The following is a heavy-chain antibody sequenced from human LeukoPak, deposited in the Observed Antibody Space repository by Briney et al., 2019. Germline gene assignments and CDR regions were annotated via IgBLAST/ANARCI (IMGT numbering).Heavy chain of an antibody. CDR1: GGSISSYY. J-gene: IGHJ4*02. CDR2: IYYSGST. Sequence: SETLSLTCTVSGGSISSYYWSWIRQPPGKGLEWIGYIYYSGSTNYNPSLKSRVTISVDTSKNQFSLKLSSVTAADTAVYYCARFSVEMATIGSYYFDYWGQGTLVTVSS. CDR3: ARFSVEMATIGSYYFDY. V-gene: IGHV4-59*12. D-gene: IGHD5-12*01.